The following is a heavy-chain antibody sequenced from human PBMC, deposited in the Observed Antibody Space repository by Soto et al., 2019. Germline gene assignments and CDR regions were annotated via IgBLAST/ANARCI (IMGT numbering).Heavy chain of an antibody. CDR1: GFTFSSYG. CDR3: ARGGRGYSGYDPVAHPYYFDY. V-gene: IGHV3-33*01. Sequence: GGSLRLSCAASGFTFSSYGMHWVRQAPGKGLEWVAVIWYDGSNKYYADSVKGRFTISRDNSKNTLYLQMNSLRAEDTAVYYCARGGRGYSGYDPVAHPYYFDYWGQGTLVTVSS. CDR2: IWYDGSNK. J-gene: IGHJ4*02. D-gene: IGHD5-12*01.